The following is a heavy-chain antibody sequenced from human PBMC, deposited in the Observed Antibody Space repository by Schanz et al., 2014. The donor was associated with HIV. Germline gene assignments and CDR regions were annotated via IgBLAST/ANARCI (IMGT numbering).Heavy chain of an antibody. Sequence: VQVVESGGGVVQPGRSLRLSCEASGFTLSSYSMNWVRQAPGKGLEWISYISGSSSTIYYAGSVKGRFTISRDNAKNSLFLQMNSLKDDDTAVYYCAREAYYFDFWNGQYYYYGLDVWGQGTTVTVSS. CDR3: AREAYYFDFWNGQYYYYGLDV. J-gene: IGHJ6*02. D-gene: IGHD3-3*01. CDR2: ISGSSSTI. V-gene: IGHV3-48*02. CDR1: GFTLSSYS.